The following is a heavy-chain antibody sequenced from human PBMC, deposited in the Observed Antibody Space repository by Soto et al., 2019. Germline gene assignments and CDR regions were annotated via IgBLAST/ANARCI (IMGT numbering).Heavy chain of an antibody. J-gene: IGHJ6*02. D-gene: IGHD3-10*01. CDR2: ISGSGGGT. CDR1: GFTFSSYA. CDR3: SKKDAARGYYYYALDV. Sequence: PGGSLRLSCAASGFTFSSYAMSWVRQAPGKGLERVSAISGSGGGTYYADSVKGRFTISRDNSKNTLYLQMNSLRAEDTAVYYCSKKDAARGYYYYALDVWGQGTTVTVSS. V-gene: IGHV3-23*01.